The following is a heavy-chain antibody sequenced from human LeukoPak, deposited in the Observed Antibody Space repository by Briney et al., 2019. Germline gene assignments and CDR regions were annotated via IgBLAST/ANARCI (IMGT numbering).Heavy chain of an antibody. D-gene: IGHD4-17*01. CDR3: ARDPDSGDLFDY. J-gene: IGHJ4*02. CDR2: ISYDGSNK. V-gene: IGHV3-30-3*01. Sequence: PGGSLRLSCAASGFTFSSYAMHWVRQAPGKGLEWVAVISYDGSNKYYADSVKGRFTISRDNSKNTLYLQMNSLRAEDTAVYYCARDPDSGDLFDYWGQGTLVTVSS. CDR1: GFTFSSYA.